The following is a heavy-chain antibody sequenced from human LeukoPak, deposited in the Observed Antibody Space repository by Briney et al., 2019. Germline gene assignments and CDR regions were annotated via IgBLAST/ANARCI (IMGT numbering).Heavy chain of an antibody. Sequence: ASVKVSCKASGGTFISYAISWVRQAPGQGLEWMGGIIPIFGIANYAQKFQGRVTITADKSTSTAYMELSSLRSEDTAVYYCAREGPFIAARLFSGDWFDPWGQGTLVTVSS. CDR1: GGTFISYA. CDR3: AREGPFIAARLFSGDWFDP. V-gene: IGHV1-69*10. D-gene: IGHD6-6*01. CDR2: IIPIFGIA. J-gene: IGHJ5*02.